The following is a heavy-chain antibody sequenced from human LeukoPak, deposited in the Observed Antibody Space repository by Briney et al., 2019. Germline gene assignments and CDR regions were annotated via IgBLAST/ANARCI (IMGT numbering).Heavy chain of an antibody. Sequence: QTGGSLRLSCAASGFTFSADWMAWVRQAPGKGLEWVANIKQDGSEKYYVASVKGRFTISGDNSKNSLYLQMNSLRADDTAVYYCTRHYGWSNYNWGQGTLVTVSS. CDR2: IKQDGSEK. J-gene: IGHJ4*02. CDR1: GFTFSADW. V-gene: IGHV3-7*01. CDR3: TRHYGWSNYN. D-gene: IGHD6-19*01.